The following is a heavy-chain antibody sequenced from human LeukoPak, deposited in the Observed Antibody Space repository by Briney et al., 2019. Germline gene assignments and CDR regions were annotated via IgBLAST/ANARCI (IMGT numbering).Heavy chain of an antibody. CDR1: GFTFSSYA. Sequence: GGSLRLSCAATGFTFSSYAMSWVRQAPGKGLEWVSAISGSGGSTYYADSVKGRFTIPRDNSKNTLYLQMNSLRAEDTAVYYCAKDLSRSGWRNWFEPWGQGTLVTVSS. CDR2: ISGSGGST. D-gene: IGHD3-3*01. V-gene: IGHV3-23*01. CDR3: AKDLSRSGWRNWFEP. J-gene: IGHJ5*02.